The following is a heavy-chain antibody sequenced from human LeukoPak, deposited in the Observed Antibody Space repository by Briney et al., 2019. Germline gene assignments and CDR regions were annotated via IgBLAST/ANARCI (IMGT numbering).Heavy chain of an antibody. J-gene: IGHJ4*02. CDR1: GGTFSSYA. V-gene: IGHV1-69*13. CDR2: IIPIFGTA. CDR3: AISLRYSSGPGDY. D-gene: IGHD6-19*01. Sequence: SVKVSCKASGGTFSSYAISWVRQAPGQGLEWMGGIIPIFGTANYAQKFQGRVTITADESTSTAYMELSSLRSEDTAVYYCAISLRYSSGPGDYWGQGTLATVSS.